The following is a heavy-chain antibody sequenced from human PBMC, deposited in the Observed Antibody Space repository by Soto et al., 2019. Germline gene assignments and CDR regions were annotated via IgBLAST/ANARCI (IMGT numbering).Heavy chain of an antibody. CDR1: GYSFTSYW. CDR3: ASRSGRYSGSYYRAFDI. D-gene: IGHD1-26*01. CDR2: IYPGDSDT. V-gene: IGHV5-51*01. Sequence: GESLKISCKGSGYSFTSYWIGWVRQMPGKGLEWMGIIYPGDSDTRYSPSFQGQVTISADKSISTAYLQWSSLKASDTAMYYCASRSGRYSGSYYRAFDIWGQGTMVTVSS. J-gene: IGHJ3*02.